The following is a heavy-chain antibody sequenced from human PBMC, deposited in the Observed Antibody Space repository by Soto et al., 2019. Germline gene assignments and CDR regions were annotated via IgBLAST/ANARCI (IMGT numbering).Heavy chain of an antibody. CDR1: GYTFTSYA. V-gene: IGHV1-3*01. CDR3: ARVLPGDYDSSGYLYYYGMDV. CDR2: INAGNGNT. Sequence: ASVKVSCKASGYTFTSYAMHWVRQAPGQRLEWMGWINAGNGNTKYSQKYQGRVTITRDTSASTAYMELSSLRSEDTAVYYCARVLPGDYDSSGYLYYYGMDVWGQGTTVTVSS. D-gene: IGHD3-22*01. J-gene: IGHJ6*02.